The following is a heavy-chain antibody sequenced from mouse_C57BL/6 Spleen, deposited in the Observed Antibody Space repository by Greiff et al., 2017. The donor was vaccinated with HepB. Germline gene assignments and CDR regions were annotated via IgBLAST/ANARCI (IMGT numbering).Heavy chain of an antibody. J-gene: IGHJ3*01. CDR2: IDPSDSYT. V-gene: IGHV1-50*01. D-gene: IGHD2-4*01. CDR3: ARGTIYYDYDVRFAY. CDR1: GYTFTSYW. Sequence: QVQLQQPGAELVKPGASVKLSCKASGYTFTSYWMQWVKQRPGQGLEWIGEIDPSDSYTNYNQKFKGKATLTADTSSSTAYMQLSSLTSRSSAVYYCARGTIYYDYDVRFAYWGQGTLVTVSA.